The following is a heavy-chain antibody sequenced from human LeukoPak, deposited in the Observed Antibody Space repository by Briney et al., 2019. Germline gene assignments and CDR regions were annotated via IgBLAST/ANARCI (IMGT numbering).Heavy chain of an antibody. CDR2: IIPIFGTA. CDR1: GGTFSSYA. Sequence: SVKVSCKASGGTFSSYAISWVRQAPGQGLEWMGGIIPIFGTANYAQKFQGRVTITADESTSTAYMELSSLRSEDTAVYYCAREWGDYSDSSGFRYWGQGTLVTVSS. CDR3: AREWGDYSDSSGFRY. V-gene: IGHV1-69*13. J-gene: IGHJ4*02. D-gene: IGHD3-22*01.